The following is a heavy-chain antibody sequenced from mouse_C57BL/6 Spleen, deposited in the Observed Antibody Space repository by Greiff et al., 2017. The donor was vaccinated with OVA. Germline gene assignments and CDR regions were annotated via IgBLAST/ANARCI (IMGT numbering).Heavy chain of an antibody. V-gene: IGHV10-1*01. CDR1: GFSFNTYA. J-gene: IGHJ4*01. Sequence: EVQLVESGGGLVQPKGSLKLSCAASGFSFNTYAMNWVRQAPGKGLEWVARIRSKSNNYATYYADSVKDRFTISGDDSESMLYLQMNNLKTEDTAMYYCVRHGLYAMDYWGQGTSVTVSS. CDR3: VRHGLYAMDY. CDR2: IRSKSNNYAT.